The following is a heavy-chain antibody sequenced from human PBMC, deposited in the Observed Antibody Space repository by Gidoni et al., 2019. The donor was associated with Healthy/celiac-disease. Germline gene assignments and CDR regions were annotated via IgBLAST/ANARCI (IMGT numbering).Heavy chain of an antibody. CDR1: GGSFSGYY. CDR2: INHSGST. V-gene: IGHV4-34*01. J-gene: IGHJ6*02. D-gene: IGHD3-10*01. Sequence: QVQLQQWGAGLLKPSETLSLTCAVYGGSFSGYYWRWIRQPPGKGLEWIGEINHSGSTNYNPSLKSRVTISVDTSKNQFSLKLSSVTAADTAVYYCARGGITMVRGVISYYYYYYGMDVWGQGTTVTVSS. CDR3: ARGGITMVRGVISYYYYYYGMDV.